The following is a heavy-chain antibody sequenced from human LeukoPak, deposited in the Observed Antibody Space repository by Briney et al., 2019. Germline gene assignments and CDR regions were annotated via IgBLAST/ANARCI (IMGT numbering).Heavy chain of an antibody. D-gene: IGHD4-17*01. J-gene: IGHJ6*04. V-gene: IGHV3-11*06. CDR2: ISSSSSYT. CDR3: ARDPTTVTTSYGMDV. Sequence: GGSLRLSCAASVFTFSHYYMSWLRQAPGKALECVSYISSSSSYTNYADSVKGRFTISRDNAKNSLYLQMNSLRAEDTAVYYCARDPTTVTTSYGMDVWGKGTTVSVSS. CDR1: VFTFSHYY.